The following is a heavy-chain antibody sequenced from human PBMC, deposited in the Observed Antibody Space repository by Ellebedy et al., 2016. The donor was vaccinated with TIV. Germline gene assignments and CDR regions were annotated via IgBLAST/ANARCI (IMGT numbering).Heavy chain of an antibody. D-gene: IGHD3-10*01. CDR2: ISSSSSTI. V-gene: IGHV3-48*04. J-gene: IGHJ4*02. Sequence: GESLKISXAASGFTFSSYSMNWVRQAPGKGLEWVSYISSSSSTIYYADSVKGRFTISRDNAKNSLYLQMNSLRAEDTAVYYCANFPYYGSGSYYKGFDYWGQGTLVTVSS. CDR3: ANFPYYGSGSYYKGFDY. CDR1: GFTFSSYS.